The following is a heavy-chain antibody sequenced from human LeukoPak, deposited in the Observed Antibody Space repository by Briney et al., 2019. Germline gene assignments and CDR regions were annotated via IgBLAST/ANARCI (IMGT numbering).Heavy chain of an antibody. CDR2: IVGSSSYT. D-gene: IGHD1-14*01. V-gene: IGHV3-11*05. J-gene: IGHJ6*02. Sequence: GGSLRLSCAASGFTFSDYHMSWIRQAPGKGLEWVSFIVGSSSYTNYADSVRGRFTISRVNAKNSLYLQMNSLRAEDTAVYYCARDIDLTAGIMDVWGQGTTVTVSS. CDR3: ARDIDLTAGIMDV. CDR1: GFTFSDYH.